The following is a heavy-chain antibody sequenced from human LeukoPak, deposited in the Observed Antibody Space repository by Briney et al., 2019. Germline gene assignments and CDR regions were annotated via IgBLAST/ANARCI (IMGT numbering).Heavy chain of an antibody. D-gene: IGHD3-3*01. Sequence: ASVKVSCKASGGTFSSYAISWVRQAPGQGLEWMGWISAYNGNTNYAQKLQGRVTMTTDTSTSTAYMELRSLRSDDTAVYYCARDGAPSYYDFWSGFTYYYYYMDVWGKGTTVTVSS. CDR3: ARDGAPSYYDFWSGFTYYYYYMDV. CDR2: ISAYNGNT. CDR1: GGTFSSYA. J-gene: IGHJ6*03. V-gene: IGHV1-18*01.